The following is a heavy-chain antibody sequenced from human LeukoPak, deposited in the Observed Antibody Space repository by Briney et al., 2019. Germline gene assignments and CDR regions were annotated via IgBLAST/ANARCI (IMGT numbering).Heavy chain of an antibody. D-gene: IGHD6-13*01. J-gene: IGHJ4*02. V-gene: IGHV4-59*01. CDR2: IHYSGTT. CDR1: GGSISSYY. CDR3: ASEAVGAAGRLELGDY. Sequence: SETLSLTCTVSGGSISSYYWSWIRQPPGKGLEWIGYIHYSGTTNYNPSLKSRVTISVDTSKNQFSLKLSSVTAADTAVYYCASEAVGAAGRLELGDYWGQGTLVTVSS.